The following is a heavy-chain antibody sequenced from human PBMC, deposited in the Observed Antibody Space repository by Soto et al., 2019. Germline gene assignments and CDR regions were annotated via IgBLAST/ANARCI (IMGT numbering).Heavy chain of an antibody. CDR3: AKDRTVAARNFDY. J-gene: IGHJ4*02. V-gene: IGHV3-23*01. CDR1: GFAFSNYA. CDR2: ISTSIDAT. Sequence: PGGSLRLSCAASGFAFSNYAMHWVRQAPGKGLEWVSSISTSIDATYYADYVKGRFTISRDDSKNTLYLQMNSLRAEDSAVYYCAKDRTVAARNFDYWGQGTQVTVSS. D-gene: IGHD6-6*01.